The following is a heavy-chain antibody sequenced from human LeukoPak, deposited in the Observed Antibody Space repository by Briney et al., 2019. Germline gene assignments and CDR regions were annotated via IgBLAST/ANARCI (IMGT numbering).Heavy chain of an antibody. CDR1: GFTFDDYA. CDR3: AKVRDSSGRTAFDI. Sequence: GRSLRLSCAASGFTFDDYAMHWVRHAPGKGLEWVSGISWNSGSIGYADSVKGRFTISRDNAKNSLYLQMNSLRAEDTALYYCAKVRDSSGRTAFDIWGQGTMVTVSS. V-gene: IGHV3-9*01. J-gene: IGHJ3*02. D-gene: IGHD6-19*01. CDR2: ISWNSGSI.